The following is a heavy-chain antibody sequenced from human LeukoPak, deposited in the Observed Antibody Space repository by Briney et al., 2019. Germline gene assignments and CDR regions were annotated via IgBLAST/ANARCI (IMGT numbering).Heavy chain of an antibody. J-gene: IGHJ4*02. V-gene: IGHV6-1*01. CDR3: ARGRSWGESGFDY. Sequence: SQTLSLTCAISGDTVSNNSAAWTWIRQSPSRGLEWLGRTYYRSKWYNDYAVSVKSRITINPDTSKNQFALQLNSVTPEDTAVNYCARGRSWGESGFDYWGQGTLVTVSS. CDR1: GDTVSNNSAA. CDR2: TYYRSKWYN. D-gene: IGHD6-13*01.